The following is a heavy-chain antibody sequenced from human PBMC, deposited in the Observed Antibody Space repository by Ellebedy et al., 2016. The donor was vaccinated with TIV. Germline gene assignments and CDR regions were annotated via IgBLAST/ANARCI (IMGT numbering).Heavy chain of an antibody. D-gene: IGHD1-1*01. Sequence: GGSLRLXCAASGFSFSSYAMSRVRQAPGKGMQWVSTISGNGDSTYYTDSLKGRFTIFRDNSKNTLYLQMNSLRSDDAAIYYCAQNWNDVGAGTDGFDSWGQGTQVTVSA. CDR1: GFSFSSYA. J-gene: IGHJ4*02. CDR2: ISGNGDST. V-gene: IGHV3-23*01. CDR3: AQNWNDVGAGTDGFDS.